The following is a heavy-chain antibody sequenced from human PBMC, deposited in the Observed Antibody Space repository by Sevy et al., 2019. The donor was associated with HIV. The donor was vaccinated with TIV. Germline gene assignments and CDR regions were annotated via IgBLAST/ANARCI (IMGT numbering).Heavy chain of an antibody. D-gene: IGHD5-18*01. CDR1: GFIFSDYY. J-gene: IGHJ4*02. CDR3: ARESWNTDLDY. CDR2: ISSTRGSTT. Sequence: GGSLRLSCAGSGFIFSDYYMSWIRQAPGKGLEWISYISSTRGSTTHYADSVKGRFTISRDNAKNSLYLQMNSLRVEDTAMYYCARESWNTDLDYWGQGTLVTVSS. V-gene: IGHV3-11*01.